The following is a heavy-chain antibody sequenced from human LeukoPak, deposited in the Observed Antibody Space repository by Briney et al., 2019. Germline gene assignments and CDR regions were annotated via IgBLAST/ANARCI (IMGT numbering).Heavy chain of an antibody. V-gene: IGHV3-33*08. J-gene: IGHJ6*02. Sequence: GGSLRLSCAASGFTFSSYGMHWVRQAPGKGLEWVAVIWYDGSNKYYADSVKGRFTISRDNAKNSLYLQMNSLRAEDTAVYYCAREGHSSSWFHGMDVWGQGTTVTVSS. CDR3: AREGHSSSWFHGMDV. CDR1: GFTFSSYG. D-gene: IGHD6-13*01. CDR2: IWYDGSNK.